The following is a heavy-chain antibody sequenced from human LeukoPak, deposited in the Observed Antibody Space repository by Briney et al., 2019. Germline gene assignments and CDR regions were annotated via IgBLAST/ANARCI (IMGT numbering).Heavy chain of an antibody. CDR1: GGSISSYY. CDR3: AISPRSTYYDYVWGSYRYDY. Sequence: PSETLSLTCTVSGGSISSYYWSWIRQPPGKGLEWLGYIYYSGSTNYNPSLKSRVTISVDTSKNQFSLKLSSVTAADTAVYYCAISPRSTYYDYVWGSYRYDYWGQGTLVTVSS. CDR2: IYYSGST. J-gene: IGHJ4*02. D-gene: IGHD3-16*02. V-gene: IGHV4-59*01.